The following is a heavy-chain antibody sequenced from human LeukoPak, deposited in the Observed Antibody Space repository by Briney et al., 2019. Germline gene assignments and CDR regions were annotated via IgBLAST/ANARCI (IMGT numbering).Heavy chain of an antibody. CDR1: GFTFGDYA. J-gene: IGHJ4*02. CDR3: AREGGEWELLRTFDY. V-gene: IGHV3-48*03. CDR2: ISSSGSTI. D-gene: IGHD1-26*01. Sequence: GGSLRLSCTASGFTFGDYAMNWVRQAPGKGLEWVSYISSSGSTIYYADSVKGRFTISRDNAKNSLYLQMNSLRAEDTAVYYCAREGGEWELLRTFDYWGQGTLVTVSS.